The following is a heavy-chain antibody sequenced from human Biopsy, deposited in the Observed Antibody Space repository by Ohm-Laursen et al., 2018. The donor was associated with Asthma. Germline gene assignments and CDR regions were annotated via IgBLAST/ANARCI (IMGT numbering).Heavy chain of an antibody. CDR1: GFMFRSFG. J-gene: IGHJ4*02. D-gene: IGHD5-12*01. CDR3: AKRRGYSGYDNDY. CDR2: ISYDGNHK. Sequence: SLRLSCAASGFMFRSFGMHWVRQAPGKGLEWVAVISYDGNHKFYEDSVRGRFTISRDNSKNTLYLQMNSLRTEDTAVYYCAKRRGYSGYDNDYWGQGTLVIVSS. V-gene: IGHV3-30*18.